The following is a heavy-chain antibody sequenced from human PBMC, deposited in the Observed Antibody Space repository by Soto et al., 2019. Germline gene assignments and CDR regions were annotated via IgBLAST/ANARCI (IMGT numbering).Heavy chain of an antibody. D-gene: IGHD3-10*01. CDR1: GFTFSDHS. CDR3: ASGDTKMSAYGSYFDS. V-gene: IGHV3-72*01. CDR2: SRNKANSYTT. Sequence: EVQLVESGGGLVQPGGSLRLSCAVSGFTFSDHSMDWVRQAPGKGLEWVGRSRNKANSYTTEYAASVKGRFIISRDDSKNSLYLQMSSLQTEDTDVYYCASGDTKMSAYGSYFDSWGQGTRVTVSS. J-gene: IGHJ4*02.